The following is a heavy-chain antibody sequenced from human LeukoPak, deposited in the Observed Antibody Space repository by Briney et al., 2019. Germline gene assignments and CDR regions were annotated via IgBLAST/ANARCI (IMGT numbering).Heavy chain of an antibody. V-gene: IGHV3-23*01. CDR1: GFTFSSHG. J-gene: IGHJ4*02. Sequence: GGSLRLSCAASASGFTFSSHGMSWVRQAPGKGLEWVSAISGSGGSTYYADSVKGRFTISRDNSKKTLYLQMNSLRAEDTAVYYCAKADYYDSSGYYYSPHSLDYWGQGTLVTVSS. CDR3: AKADYYDSSGYYYSPHSLDY. CDR2: ISGSGGST. D-gene: IGHD3-22*01.